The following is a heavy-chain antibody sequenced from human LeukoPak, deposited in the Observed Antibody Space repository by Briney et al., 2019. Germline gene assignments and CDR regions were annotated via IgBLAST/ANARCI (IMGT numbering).Heavy chain of an antibody. CDR3: ARDRYSYGFALDC. V-gene: IGHV3-66*02. CDR1: GFTVSNNY. CDR2: VYSGGST. Sequence: PGGSLRLSCAASGFTVSNNYMSWVRQAPGKGLEWVSVVYSGGSTYSADSVKGRFTISRDYSKNTLYLQMNSLRAEDSAVYYCARDRYSYGFALDCWGQGTLVTVSS. D-gene: IGHD5-18*01. J-gene: IGHJ4*02.